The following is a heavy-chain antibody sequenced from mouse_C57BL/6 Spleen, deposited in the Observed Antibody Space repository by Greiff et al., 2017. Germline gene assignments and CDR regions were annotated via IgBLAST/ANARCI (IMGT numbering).Heavy chain of an antibody. Sequence: VKLQQSGAELVKPGASVKISCKASGYAFSSYWMNWVKQRPGKGLEWIGQIYPGDGDTNYNGKFKGKATLTADKSSSTAYMQLSSQTSEDAAVYFCARGGYYAMGYWGQGTSVTVSS. CDR2: IYPGDGDT. J-gene: IGHJ4*01. CDR3: ARGGYYAMGY. CDR1: GYAFSSYW. V-gene: IGHV1-80*01.